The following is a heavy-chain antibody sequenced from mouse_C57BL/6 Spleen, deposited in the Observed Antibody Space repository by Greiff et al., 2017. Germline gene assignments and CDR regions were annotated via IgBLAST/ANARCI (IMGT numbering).Heavy chain of an antibody. Sequence: VQVVESGAELAKPGASVKLSCKASGYTFTSYWMHWVKQRPGQGLEWIGYINPSSGYTKYNQKFKDKATLTADKSSSTAYMQLSSLTYEDSAVYYCARSPTVDAMDYWGQGTSVTVSS. J-gene: IGHJ4*01. D-gene: IGHD1-1*01. CDR2: INPSSGYT. CDR3: ARSPTVDAMDY. V-gene: IGHV1-7*01. CDR1: GYTFTSYW.